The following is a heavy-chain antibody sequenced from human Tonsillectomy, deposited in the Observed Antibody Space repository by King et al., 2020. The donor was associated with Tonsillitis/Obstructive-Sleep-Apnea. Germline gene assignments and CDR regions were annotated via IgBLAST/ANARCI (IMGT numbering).Heavy chain of an antibody. Sequence: VQLQQWGAGLLKPSETLSLTCAVYGGSFSGYYRSWIRQPPGRGLEWIGEINHSGSTNYNPSLKSGVTISVDTSKNQLSLKLSSVTAADSAVYYCASDYSSSTSCYTSASGYHIGYNWFDPWGQGTLVTVSS. CDR3: ASDYSSSTSCYTSASGYHIGYNWFDP. CDR1: GGSFSGYY. CDR2: INHSGST. J-gene: IGHJ5*02. D-gene: IGHD2-2*02. V-gene: IGHV4-34*01.